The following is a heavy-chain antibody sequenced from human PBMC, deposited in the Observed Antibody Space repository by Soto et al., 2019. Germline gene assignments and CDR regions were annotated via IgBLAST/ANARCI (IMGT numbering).Heavy chain of an antibody. CDR2: IIPIFGTA. J-gene: IGHJ5*02. V-gene: IGHV1-69*13. Sequence: GASVKVSCKASGGTFSSYAISWVRQAPGQGLEWMGGIIPIFGTANYAQKFQGRVTITADESTSTAYMELRSLRSDDTAVYYCARVHDFWSGYYPGKWFDPWGQGTLVTVSS. D-gene: IGHD3-3*01. CDR3: ARVHDFWSGYYPGKWFDP. CDR1: GGTFSSYA.